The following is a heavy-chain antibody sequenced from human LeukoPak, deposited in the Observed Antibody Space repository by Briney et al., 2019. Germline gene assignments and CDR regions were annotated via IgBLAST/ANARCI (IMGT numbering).Heavy chain of an antibody. J-gene: IGHJ4*02. CDR2: IYSGGST. CDR1: GITVSSNY. CDR3: AGCLGSGSFHFDY. Sequence: GGSLRLSCAASGITVSSNYMSWVRQAPGKGLEWVSLIYSGGSTYYADSVKGRFTISRDNSKNTLYLQMNSLRAEDTAVYYCAGCLGSGSFHFDYWGQGTLVTVSS. V-gene: IGHV3-53*01. D-gene: IGHD3-10*01.